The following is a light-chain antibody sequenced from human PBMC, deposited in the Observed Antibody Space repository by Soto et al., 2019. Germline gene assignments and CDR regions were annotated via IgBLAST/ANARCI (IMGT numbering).Light chain of an antibody. Sequence: VLTQSPGTLSLSPGERAPLSCMASRTVDGNYLAWYHQKPGQAPRLLIHSASTRAPGIPDRFSASGAGTDFTLTISRLEPEDSAVYYCQQYSASPRTFGPGTKVDIK. CDR3: QQYSASPRT. J-gene: IGKJ3*01. CDR1: RTVDGNY. V-gene: IGKV3-20*01. CDR2: SAS.